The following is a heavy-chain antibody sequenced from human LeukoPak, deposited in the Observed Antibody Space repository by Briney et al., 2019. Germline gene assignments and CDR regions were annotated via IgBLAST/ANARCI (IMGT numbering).Heavy chain of an antibody. CDR3: ARSYGDYITGAYAFDV. Sequence: SETLSLTCTVSGASINGYYWSWIRQPPEKGLEWIGYIYYSGSTNYNPSLKSRVTISVDTSKNQFSLKLTSVTAADTAVYYCARSYGDYITGAYAFDVWGQGTMVTVSS. CDR2: IYYSGST. J-gene: IGHJ3*01. V-gene: IGHV4-59*08. D-gene: IGHD4-17*01. CDR1: GASINGYY.